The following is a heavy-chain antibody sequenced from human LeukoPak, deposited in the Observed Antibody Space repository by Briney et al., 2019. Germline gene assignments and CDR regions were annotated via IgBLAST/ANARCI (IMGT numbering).Heavy chain of an antibody. CDR2: ISSSGSTI. Sequence: GGSLRLSCAASRFTFSSYEMNWVRQAPGKGLEWVSYISSSGSTIYYADSVKGRFTISRDNAKNSLYLQMNSLRAEDTAVYYCARETLYYDSSGSFDYWGQGTLVTVSS. D-gene: IGHD3-22*01. CDR3: ARETLYYDSSGSFDY. J-gene: IGHJ4*02. CDR1: RFTFSSYE. V-gene: IGHV3-48*03.